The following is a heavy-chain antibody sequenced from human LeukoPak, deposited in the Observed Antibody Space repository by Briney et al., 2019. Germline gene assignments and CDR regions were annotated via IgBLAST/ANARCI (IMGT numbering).Heavy chain of an antibody. CDR3: SAGAPFEY. Sequence: GGSLRLSCATSGFTFSSYWMHWVRQTPEKGLVWVSRISSDESDTRYADSVKGRFTISRGNAKNTPYLQMNSLRAEGTAVYYCSAGAPFEYWGQGTLVTVSS. J-gene: IGHJ4*02. V-gene: IGHV3-74*01. CDR1: GFTFSSYW. D-gene: IGHD7-27*01. CDR2: ISSDESDT.